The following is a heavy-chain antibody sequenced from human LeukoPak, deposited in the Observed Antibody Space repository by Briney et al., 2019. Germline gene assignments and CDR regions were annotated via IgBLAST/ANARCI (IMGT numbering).Heavy chain of an antibody. J-gene: IGHJ4*02. V-gene: IGHV1-2*06. CDR2: INPNSGGT. CDR3: ARGRRATDFDY. D-gene: IGHD5-12*01. CDR1: GYTFTGYY. Sequence: RAPVKVSCKASGYTFTGYYMHWVRQAPGQGLKWMGRINPNSGGTNYAQKFQGRVTMTRDTSISTAYMELSRLRSDDTAVYYCARGRRATDFDYWGQGTLVTVSS.